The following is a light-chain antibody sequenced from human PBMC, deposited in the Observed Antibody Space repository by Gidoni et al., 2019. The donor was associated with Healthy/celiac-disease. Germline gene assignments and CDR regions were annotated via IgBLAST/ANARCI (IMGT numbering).Light chain of an antibody. J-gene: IGKJ5*01. Sequence: DIQMTQPPSSLSASVGDRVTITCRASQGISHYLAWYQQKPGKVPKLLIYSASTLQSGVPSRFSGSGSGTDFTLTISSLQPEDVATYYCQKYNSAPRTFXXXTRLEIK. CDR1: QGISHY. CDR3: QKYNSAPRT. V-gene: IGKV1-27*01. CDR2: SAS.